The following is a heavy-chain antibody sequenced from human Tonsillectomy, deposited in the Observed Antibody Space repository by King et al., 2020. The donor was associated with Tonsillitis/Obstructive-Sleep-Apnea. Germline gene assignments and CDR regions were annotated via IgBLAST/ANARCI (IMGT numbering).Heavy chain of an antibody. D-gene: IGHD2-2*02. J-gene: IGHJ6*03. CDR2: ISYDGGNK. V-gene: IGHV3-30*04. Sequence: QLVQSGGGVVQPGRSLRLSCAASGFTFSSYAMHWVRQAPGKGLEWVAVISYDGGNKYYADSVKGRFTIYRDNSKNTLYLQMNSLRTEDTAVYYCARGKGCTSTSCYTFYYYYYYMDVWGKGTTVTVSS. CDR3: ARGKGCTSTSCYTFYYYYYYMDV. CDR1: GFTFSSYA.